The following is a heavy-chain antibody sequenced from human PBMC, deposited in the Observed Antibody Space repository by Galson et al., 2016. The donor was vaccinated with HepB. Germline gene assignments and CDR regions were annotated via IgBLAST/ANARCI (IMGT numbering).Heavy chain of an antibody. CDR3: ARVMAGATYGTELAFDI. CDR2: A. J-gene: IGHJ3*02. Sequence: ANYAQRFQGRVTITADESTSTVYMELSSLGSEDTASYYCARVMAGATYGTELAFDIWGQGTMVTVSS. D-gene: IGHD1-26*01. V-gene: IGHV1-69*01.